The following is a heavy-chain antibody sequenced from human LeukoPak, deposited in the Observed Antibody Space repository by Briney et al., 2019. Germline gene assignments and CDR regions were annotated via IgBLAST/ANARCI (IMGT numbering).Heavy chain of an antibody. CDR3: ARGLSSSLSYGMDV. V-gene: IGHV3-64*01. Sequence: PGGFQRLSCAPAAFTLSTYPMHTVREAPRKGPLYVSTISSNGGSTYYVNSVKGTFTISRDNSKNTLYLQMGSLRAEDMAVYYCARGLSSSLSYGMDVWGEGATVTVSS. CDR1: AFTLSTYP. J-gene: IGHJ6*04. D-gene: IGHD6-13*01. CDR2: ISSNGGST.